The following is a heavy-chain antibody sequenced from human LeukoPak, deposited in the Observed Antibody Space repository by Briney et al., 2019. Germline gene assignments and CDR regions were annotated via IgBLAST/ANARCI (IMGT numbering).Heavy chain of an antibody. V-gene: IGHV3-20*01. CDR3: ARIALVLRYFDWFRNAFDI. CDR1: GFTFDDYG. D-gene: IGHD3-9*01. Sequence: GGSLRLSCAASGFTFDDYGMSWVRQAPGKGLEWVSGINWNGGSTGYADSVKGRFTISRDNAKNSLYLQMNSLRAEDTALYHCARIALVLRYFDWFRNAFDIWGQGTMVTVSS. J-gene: IGHJ3*02. CDR2: INWNGGST.